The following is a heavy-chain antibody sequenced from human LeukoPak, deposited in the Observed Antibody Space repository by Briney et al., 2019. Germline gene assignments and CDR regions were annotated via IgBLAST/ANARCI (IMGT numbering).Heavy chain of an antibody. CDR1: GFTVSRNY. CDR3: ARVSAAMTHWHFDL. CDR2: IYSGGST. D-gene: IGHD2-2*01. Sequence: PGGSLRLSCAASGFTVSRNYMSWVRQAPGKGLEWVSVIYSGGSTYYADSVKGRFTISRDNSKNTLYLQMNSLRVEDTAVYYCARVSAAMTHWHFDLWGRGTLVTVSS. J-gene: IGHJ2*01. V-gene: IGHV3-53*01.